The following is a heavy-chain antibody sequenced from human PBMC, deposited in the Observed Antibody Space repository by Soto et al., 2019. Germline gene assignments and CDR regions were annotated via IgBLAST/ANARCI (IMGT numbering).Heavy chain of an antibody. D-gene: IGHD4-17*01. CDR2: IYYSGST. J-gene: IGHJ4*02. CDR3: ARGYIRGAGDYGLGY. Sequence: PSETLSLTCTVSGGSISSYYWSWIRQPPGKGLEWIGYIYYSGSTNYNPSLKSRVTISVDTSKNQFSLKLSSVTAADTAVHYCARGYIRGAGDYGLGYWGQGTLVTVSS. V-gene: IGHV4-59*01. CDR1: GGSISSYY.